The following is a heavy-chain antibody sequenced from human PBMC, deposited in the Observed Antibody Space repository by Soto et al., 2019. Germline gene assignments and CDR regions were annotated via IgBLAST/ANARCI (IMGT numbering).Heavy chain of an antibody. CDR1: GGSLSSSSYY. V-gene: IGHV4-39*01. D-gene: IGHD4-17*01. CDR2: IYYSGST. CDR3: ARDYGDLIKHFDY. Sequence: SETLSLTCTVPGGSLSSSSYYWGWIRQPPGKGLEWIGSIYYSGSTYYNPSLKSRVTISVDTSKNQFSLKLSSVTAADTAVYYCARDYGDLIKHFDYWGQGTLVPVSS. J-gene: IGHJ4*02.